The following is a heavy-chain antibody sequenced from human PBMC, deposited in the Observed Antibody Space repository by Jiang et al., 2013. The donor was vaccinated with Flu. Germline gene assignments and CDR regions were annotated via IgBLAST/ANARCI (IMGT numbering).Heavy chain of an antibody. J-gene: IGHJ4*02. CDR1: GFTFSSYG. Sequence: LLESGGGVVQPGRSLRLSCAASGFTFSSYGMHWVRQAPGKGLEWVAVIWYDGSNKYYADSVKGRFTISRDNSKNTLYLQMNSLRAEDTAVYYCASMVHIVGVWVDYWGQGTLVTVSS. CDR2: IWYDGSNK. V-gene: IGHV3-33*01. D-gene: IGHD2-8*01. CDR3: ASMVHIVGVWVDY.